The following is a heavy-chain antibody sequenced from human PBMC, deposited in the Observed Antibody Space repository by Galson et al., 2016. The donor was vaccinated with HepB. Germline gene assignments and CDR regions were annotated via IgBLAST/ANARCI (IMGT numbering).Heavy chain of an antibody. V-gene: IGHV4-59*01. CDR1: GGSISTYF. CDR3: ARVGGYYYDRGVLVAPFSHS. CDR2: ISFSGNT. J-gene: IGHJ4*02. D-gene: IGHD3-22*01. Sequence: SETLSLTCTLSGGSISTYFWSWIRQPPGRELEWIGYISFSGNTDYNPSLKSRVTISVDTSKNQFSLNLTSVTAADTAVYYCARVGGYYYDRGVLVAPFSHSWGQGTLVSVSS.